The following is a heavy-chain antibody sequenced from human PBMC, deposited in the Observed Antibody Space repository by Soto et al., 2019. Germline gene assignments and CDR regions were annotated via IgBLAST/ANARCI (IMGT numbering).Heavy chain of an antibody. V-gene: IGHV5-10-1*01. Sequence: GESLKISCKGSGYSFTSYWISWVRQMPGKGLEWMGRIDPSDSYTNYSPSFQGHVTISADKSTSTAYLQWSSLKASDTAMYYCATLGEGRGGDIVAKQKNFDYWGQGTLVTVSS. CDR1: GYSFTSYW. J-gene: IGHJ4*02. CDR3: ATLGEGRGGDIVAKQKNFDY. CDR2: IDPSDSYT. D-gene: IGHD5-12*01.